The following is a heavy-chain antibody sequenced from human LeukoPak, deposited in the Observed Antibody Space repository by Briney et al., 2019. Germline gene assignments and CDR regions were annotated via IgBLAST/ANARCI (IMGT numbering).Heavy chain of an antibody. CDR2: IYSIGTI. J-gene: IGHJ6*02. V-gene: IGHV3-53*01. Sequence: GGSLRLSCAASEFTVSSSYMTWVRQAPGKGLEWVSVIYSIGTIYYADSVKGRFTISRDNSRNTLFLQMNSLRVEDTAVYYCTRDLMDYDVSTGLHHYYMDVWGQGTTVTVSS. CDR3: TRDLMDYDVSTGLHHYYMDV. CDR1: EFTVSSSY. D-gene: IGHD3-9*01.